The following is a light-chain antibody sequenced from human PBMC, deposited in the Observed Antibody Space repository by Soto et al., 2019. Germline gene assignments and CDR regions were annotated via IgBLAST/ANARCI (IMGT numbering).Light chain of an antibody. CDR2: GAS. CDR1: QSVSTN. J-gene: IGKJ2*01. Sequence: EIVMTQSPATLSVSPGERATLSCRASQSVSTNLAWYQKKPGQPPRLLISGASTRATGIPARFSGSGSGTEFTLTISSLQSEDFAVYYCQQYNNWPPDTFGQGTKLEIK. V-gene: IGKV3-15*01. CDR3: QQYNNWPPDT.